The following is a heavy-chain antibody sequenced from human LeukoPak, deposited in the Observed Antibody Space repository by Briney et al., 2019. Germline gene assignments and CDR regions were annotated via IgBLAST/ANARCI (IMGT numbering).Heavy chain of an antibody. Sequence: GGSLRLSCAASGFTFSSYSMNWVRQAPGKGLEWVSSISSSSSYIYYADSVKGRFTISRDNAKNSLYLQMNSLRAEDTAVYYCARVVGECYGYPLDYWGQGTLVTVSS. CDR2: ISSSSSYI. J-gene: IGHJ4*02. CDR3: ARVVGECYGYPLDY. D-gene: IGHD5-18*01. V-gene: IGHV3-21*01. CDR1: GFTFSSYS.